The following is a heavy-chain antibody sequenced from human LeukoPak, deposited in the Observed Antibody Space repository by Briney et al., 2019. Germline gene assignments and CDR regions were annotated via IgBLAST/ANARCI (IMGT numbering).Heavy chain of an antibody. CDR2: IRYDGSNK. V-gene: IGHV3-30*02. CDR1: GFTFSSYG. Sequence: GGSLRLSCAASGFTFSSYGMHWVRQAPGKGLEWVAFIRYDGSNKYYADSVKGRFTISRDNSKNTLYLQMNSLRAEDTAVYCCAKYYYGSGSSQGGYYYYYYMDVWGKGTTVTISS. D-gene: IGHD3-10*01. J-gene: IGHJ6*03. CDR3: AKYYYGSGSSQGGYYYYYYMDV.